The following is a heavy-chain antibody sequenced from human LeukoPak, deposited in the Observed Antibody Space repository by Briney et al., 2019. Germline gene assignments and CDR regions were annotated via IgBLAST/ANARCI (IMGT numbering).Heavy chain of an antibody. CDR1: GGSISSYY. D-gene: IGHD5-18*01. CDR2: IYTSGST. Sequence: SETLSLTCTVSGGSISSYYWSWIRQPPGKGLEWIGYIYTSGSTNYNPSLKSRVTISVDTSKNQFSLKLRSVTAADTAVYYCARSGRGYSYGPMYYFDYWGQGTLVTVSA. CDR3: ARSGRGYSYGPMYYFDY. J-gene: IGHJ4*02. V-gene: IGHV4-4*08.